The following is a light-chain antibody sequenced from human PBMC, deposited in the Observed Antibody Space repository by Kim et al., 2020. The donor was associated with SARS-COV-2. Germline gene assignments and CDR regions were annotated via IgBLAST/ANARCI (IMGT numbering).Light chain of an antibody. Sequence: VALGQTVRITCQGDSLRSYYASWYQQKPGQAPVLVIYGKNNRPSGIPDRFAGSSSGSTASLTITGAQAEDEADYYCNSRDSSGNWVFGGGTQLTVL. J-gene: IGLJ3*02. CDR1: SLRSYY. CDR3: NSRDSSGNWV. V-gene: IGLV3-19*01. CDR2: GKN.